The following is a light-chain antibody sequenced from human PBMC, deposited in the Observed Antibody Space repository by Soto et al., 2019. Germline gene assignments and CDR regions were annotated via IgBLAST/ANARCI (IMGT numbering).Light chain of an antibody. CDR2: EVS. Sequence: QSVLTQPPSASGSPGQSVTISCTGTSSDVGGYNYVSWYQQHPGKAPQLMIYEVSKRPSGVPDRFSGSKSGNTASLTVSGLQPEDEADYYCSSYAGSNKSVFGTGTKVPVL. J-gene: IGLJ1*01. V-gene: IGLV2-8*01. CDR3: SSYAGSNKSV. CDR1: SSDVGGYNY.